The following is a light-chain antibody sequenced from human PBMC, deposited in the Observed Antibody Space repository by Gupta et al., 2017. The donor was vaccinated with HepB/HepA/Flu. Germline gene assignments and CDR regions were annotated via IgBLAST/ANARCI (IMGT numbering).Light chain of an antibody. V-gene: IGKV1-12*01. Sequence: MTQSPPPRSACVGDSLTITCRASQSVTSWFDWYQQTQGQAPRLLINVASTLQSGVAFGFSGSSSGRDLTITINSIQPEDFATYYCRQYGGCHPSFTCGPGTRVDV. J-gene: IGKJ3*01. CDR2: VAS. CDR1: QSVTSW. CDR3: RQYGGCHPSFT.